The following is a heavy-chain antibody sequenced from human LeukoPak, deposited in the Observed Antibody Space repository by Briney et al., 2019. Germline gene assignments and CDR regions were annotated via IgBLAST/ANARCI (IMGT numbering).Heavy chain of an antibody. CDR2: INPNSGGT. CDR1: GYTFTGYY. CDR3: ARDYAAAGVYYGMDV. V-gene: IGHV1-2*02. D-gene: IGHD6-13*01. J-gene: IGHJ6*02. Sequence: GASVKVSCKASGYTFTGYYMHWVRQAPGQGLEWMGWINPNSGGTNYAQKFQGRVTMTRDTSISTAYMELSRLRSDDTAVYYCARDYAAAGVYYGMDVWGQGTTVTVSS.